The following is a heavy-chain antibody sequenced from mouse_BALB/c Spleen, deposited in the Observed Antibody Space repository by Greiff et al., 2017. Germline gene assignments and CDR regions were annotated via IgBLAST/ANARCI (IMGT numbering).Heavy chain of an antibody. V-gene: IGHV5-6-5*01. Sequence: EVMLVESGGGLVKPGGSLKLSCAASGFTFSSYAMSWVRQTPEKRLEWVASISSGGSTYYPDSVKGRFTISRDNARNILYLQMSSLRSEDTAMYYCARRYGYDDYWGQGTTLTVSS. CDR2: ISSGGST. CDR3: ARRYGYDDY. CDR1: GFTFSSYA. J-gene: IGHJ2*01. D-gene: IGHD2-2*01.